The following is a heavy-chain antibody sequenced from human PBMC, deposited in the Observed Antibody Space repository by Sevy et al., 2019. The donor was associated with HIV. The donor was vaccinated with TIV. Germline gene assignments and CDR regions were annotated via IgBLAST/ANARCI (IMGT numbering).Heavy chain of an antibody. Sequence: GGSLRLSCAASGFTFSSYGMHWVRQAPGKGLEWVAVIWYDGSNKYYADSVKGRFTISRDNSKNTLYLQMNSLRAEDTAVNYCARVGSAAAINYDFWSCYYEGDYWGQGTLVTVSS. CDR1: GFTFSSYG. V-gene: IGHV3-33*01. CDR2: IWYDGSNK. D-gene: IGHD3-3*01. J-gene: IGHJ4*02. CDR3: ARVGSAAAINYDFWSCYYEGDY.